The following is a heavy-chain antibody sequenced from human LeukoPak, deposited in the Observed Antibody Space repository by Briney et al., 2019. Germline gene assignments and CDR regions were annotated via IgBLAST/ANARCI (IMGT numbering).Heavy chain of an antibody. CDR2: FDPEDGET. V-gene: IGHV1-24*01. D-gene: IGHD3-10*01. J-gene: IGHJ4*02. Sequence: ASVTVSCKVSGYTLTELSIHWVRQAPGKGLEWMGGFDPEDGETIYAQRFQGRVTMTEDTSSDTAYMELSSLRSEDAAVYYCARGPHDPYITMVRGWGIWGQGTLVTVSS. CDR1: GYTLTELS. CDR3: ARGPHDPYITMVRGWGI.